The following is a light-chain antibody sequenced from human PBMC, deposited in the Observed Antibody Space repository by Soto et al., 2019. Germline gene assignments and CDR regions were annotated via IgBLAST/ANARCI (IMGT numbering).Light chain of an antibody. J-gene: IGLJ2*01. CDR1: SSDVGGYKY. CDR2: AVN. CDR3: CSYGGYSTFVV. V-gene: IGLV2-23*02. Sequence: QSALTQPASVSGSPGQSITISCTGTSSDVGGYKYVSWYQHHPGQAPKLMIHAVNSRPSGVSTRFSGSKSGNTASLTISGLQAEDEAEYYCCSYGGYSTFVVFGGGTKLTVL.